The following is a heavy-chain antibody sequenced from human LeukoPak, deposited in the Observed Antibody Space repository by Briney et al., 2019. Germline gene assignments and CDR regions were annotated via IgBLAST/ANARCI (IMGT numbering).Heavy chain of an antibody. Sequence: ASVKVSCKASGYTFTSYYMHWVRRAPGQGLEWMGIINPSGGSTSYAQKFQGRVTITADESTSTAYMELSSLRSEDTAVYYCARSSVVVVAATNHFDYWGQGTLVTVSS. V-gene: IGHV1-46*01. CDR2: INPSGGST. CDR1: GYTFTSYY. CDR3: ARSSVVVVAATNHFDY. J-gene: IGHJ4*02. D-gene: IGHD2-15*01.